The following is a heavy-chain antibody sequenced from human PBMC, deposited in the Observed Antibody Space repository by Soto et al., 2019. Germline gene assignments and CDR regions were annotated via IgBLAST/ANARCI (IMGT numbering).Heavy chain of an antibody. CDR3: ASMGVRYCSSTSCANYYYGMEV. CDR1: GYSFTSYW. Sequence: VESLKISCKGSGYSFTSYWISWVRQIPWKGLGWMGRIDPSDSYTNYSPSFQGHVTISADKSISTAYLQWSSLKASDTAMYYCASMGVRYCSSTSCANYYYGMEVWGEGKTVNVSA. D-gene: IGHD2-2*01. CDR2: IDPSDSYT. V-gene: IGHV5-10-1*01. J-gene: IGHJ6*04.